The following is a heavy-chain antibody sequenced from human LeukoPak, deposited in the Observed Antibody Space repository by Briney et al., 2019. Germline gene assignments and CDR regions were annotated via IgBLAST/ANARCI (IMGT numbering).Heavy chain of an antibody. CDR2: ISSSSSTI. J-gene: IGHJ6*03. CDR1: GFTFSSYS. Sequence: GGSLRLSCAASGFTFSSYSMNWVRQAPGKGLEWVSYISSSSSTIYYADSVKGRFTISRDNAKNSLYLQMNSLRAEDTAVYYCAKDRCSNGIGCYYYYMDVWGKGTTVTISS. D-gene: IGHD2-8*01. CDR3: AKDRCSNGIGCYYYYMDV. V-gene: IGHV3-48*01.